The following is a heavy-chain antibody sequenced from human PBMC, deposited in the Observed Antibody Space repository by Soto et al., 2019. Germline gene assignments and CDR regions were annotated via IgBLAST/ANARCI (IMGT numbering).Heavy chain of an antibody. V-gene: IGHV3-23*01. CDR3: AGLTVAFGGVFDY. CDR1: GFAFNTYD. Sequence: EGQLLESGGGLVQPGGSLRLSCAASGFAFNTYDMAWVRQAPGKGPEWISEISGSGSKTNYADSVKGRFTISRYNSKSTLYVQMNNLRAEDTAIYYCAGLTVAFGGVFDYWGQGTRVTVSS. CDR2: ISGSGSKT. D-gene: IGHD3-16*01. J-gene: IGHJ4*02.